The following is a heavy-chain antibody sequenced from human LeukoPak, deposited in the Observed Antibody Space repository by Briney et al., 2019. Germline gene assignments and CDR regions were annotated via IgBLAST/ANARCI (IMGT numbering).Heavy chain of an antibody. Sequence: GGSLRLSCAASGFTFSSYGMHWVRQAPGKGLEWVAVIWYDGSNKYYADSVKGRFTISRDNSKNTLYLQTNSLRAEDTAVYYCAKDGIQYNHGIDYWGQGTLVTVSS. J-gene: IGHJ4*02. CDR2: IWYDGSNK. CDR3: AKDGIQYNHGIDY. V-gene: IGHV3-33*06. D-gene: IGHD1-14*01. CDR1: GFTFSSYG.